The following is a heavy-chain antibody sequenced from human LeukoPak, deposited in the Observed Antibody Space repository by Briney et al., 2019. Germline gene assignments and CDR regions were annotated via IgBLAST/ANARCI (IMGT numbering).Heavy chain of an antibody. D-gene: IGHD3-22*01. Sequence: PGGSLRLSCAASGFTFSSYAMSWVRQAPGKGLEWVSAISGSGGSTYYADSVKGRFTISRDNSKNTLYLQMNGLRAEDTAVYYCAKGITYYYDSSGYYLPRLFDYWGQGTLVTVSS. V-gene: IGHV3-23*01. CDR2: ISGSGGST. CDR1: GFTFSSYA. J-gene: IGHJ4*02. CDR3: AKGITYYYDSSGYYLPRLFDY.